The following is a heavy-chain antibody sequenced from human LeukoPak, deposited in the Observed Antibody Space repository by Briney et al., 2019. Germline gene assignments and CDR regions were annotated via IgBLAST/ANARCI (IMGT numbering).Heavy chain of an antibody. V-gene: IGHV1-69*05. CDR2: IIPIFGTA. Sequence: SVKVSCKASGGAFSSYAISWVRQAPGQGLEWMGRIIPIFGTANYAQKFQGRVTITTDESTSTAYMELSSLRSEDTAVYYCASDIVVVPAGIGDNWFDPWGQGTLVTVSS. D-gene: IGHD2-2*01. CDR3: ASDIVVVPAGIGDNWFDP. J-gene: IGHJ5*02. CDR1: GGAFSSYA.